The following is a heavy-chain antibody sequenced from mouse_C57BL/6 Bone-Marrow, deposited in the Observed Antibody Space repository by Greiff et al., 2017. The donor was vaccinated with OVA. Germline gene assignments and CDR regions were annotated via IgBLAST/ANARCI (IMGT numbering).Heavy chain of an antibody. V-gene: IGHV1-64*01. CDR2: IHPNSGST. CDR1: GYTFTSYW. J-gene: IGHJ1*03. D-gene: IGHD2-2*01. Sequence: SGAELVKPGASVKLSCKASGYTFTSYWMRWVKQRPGQGLEWIGMIHPNSGSTNYNEKFKSKATLTVDKSSSTAYMQLSSLTSEDSAVYYCARPLWLLHWYFDVWGTGTTVTVSS. CDR3: ARPLWLLHWYFDV.